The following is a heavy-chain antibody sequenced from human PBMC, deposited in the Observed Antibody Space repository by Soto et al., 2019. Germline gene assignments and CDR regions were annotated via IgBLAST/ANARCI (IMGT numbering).Heavy chain of an antibody. CDR3: ARILNWFDP. D-gene: IGHD1-26*01. V-gene: IGHV4-61*01. J-gene: IGHJ5*02. CDR2: IYYSGST. CDR1: GGSVSSGSYY. Sequence: QVQLQESGPGLVKPSETLSLTCTVSGGSVSSGSYYWSWIRQPPGKVLEWIGYIYYSGSTNYNPSLKSRVTISVDTSKNQFSLKLSSVTAADTAVYYCARILNWFDPWGQGTLVTVSS.